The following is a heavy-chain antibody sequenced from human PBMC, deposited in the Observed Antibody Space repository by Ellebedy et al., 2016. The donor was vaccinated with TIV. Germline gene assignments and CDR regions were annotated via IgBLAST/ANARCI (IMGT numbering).Heavy chain of an antibody. J-gene: IGHJ4*02. CDR3: SRGQDEYKLGNY. D-gene: IGHD1-1*01. CDR1: GGSFSGYY. CDR2: FHPTEGA. V-gene: IGHV4-34*01. Sequence: SETLSLTCAVYGGSFSGYYYTWIRQPPGKGLEWIGEFHPTEGAHYNPSLQSRVTISIDTSKSQFSLKMNFVTAADTAVYFCSRGQDEYKLGNYWGQGILVSVSS.